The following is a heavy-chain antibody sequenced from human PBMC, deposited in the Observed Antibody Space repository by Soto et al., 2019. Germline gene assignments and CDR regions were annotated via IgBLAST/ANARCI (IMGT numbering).Heavy chain of an antibody. J-gene: IGHJ6*03. V-gene: IGHV4-34*01. CDR3: ARGVYYDFWSGYYYYYYYMDV. CDR2: INHSGST. Sequence: PSETLSLTCAVYGGSFSGYYWSWIRQPPGKGLEWIGEINHSGSTNYNPSLKSRVTISVDTSKNQFSRKLSSVTAADTAVYYCARGVYYDFWSGYYYYYYYMDVWGKGTTVTVSS. CDR1: GGSFSGYY. D-gene: IGHD3-3*01.